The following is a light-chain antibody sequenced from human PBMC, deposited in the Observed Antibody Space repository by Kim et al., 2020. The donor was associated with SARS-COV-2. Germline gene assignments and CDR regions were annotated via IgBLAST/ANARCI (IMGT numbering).Light chain of an antibody. V-gene: IGLV3-1*01. CDR1: KLGDNY. Sequence: SYELTQPPSMSVPPGQTASITCLGDKLGDNYASWYQQKPGRSPVLVIFHDAKRPSGIPERFSGSNSENTATLTISGTQAMDEADYFCQAWDSTTVVFGGGTQLTVL. CDR2: HDA. CDR3: QAWDSTTVV. J-gene: IGLJ3*02.